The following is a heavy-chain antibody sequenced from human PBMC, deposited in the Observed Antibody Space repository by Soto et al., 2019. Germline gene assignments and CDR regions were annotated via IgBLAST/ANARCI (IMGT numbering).Heavy chain of an antibody. CDR2: VYTVGST. V-gene: IGHV4-4*07. D-gene: IGHD3-16*01. CDR1: GGSLSNYY. Sequence: QVQLQESGPRLVKPSETLSLTCTVSGGSLSNYYWSWIRQPAGKGLEGIGRVYTVGSTNYNPSLRSRVTMSIDTSKNQFSRRLTSVTAADTAVYFCARSPQTHSYAQFDSWGQGSLVTVSS. J-gene: IGHJ4*02. CDR3: ARSPQTHSYAQFDS.